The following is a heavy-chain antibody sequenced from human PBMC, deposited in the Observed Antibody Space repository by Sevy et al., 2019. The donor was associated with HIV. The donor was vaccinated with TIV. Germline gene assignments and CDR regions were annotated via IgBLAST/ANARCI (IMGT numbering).Heavy chain of an antibody. CDR1: GFTFSSYA. V-gene: IGHV3-23*01. CDR2: ISGSGGST. J-gene: IGHJ4*02. CDR3: AKERFQVSGWYHRDY. D-gene: IGHD6-19*01. Sequence: GGSLRLSCAASGFTFSSYAMSWVRQAPGKGLEWVSAISGSGGSTYYADSVKGRFTNSRDNSKNTLYLQMNSLRAEDTAVYYCAKERFQVSGWYHRDYWGQGTLVTVSS.